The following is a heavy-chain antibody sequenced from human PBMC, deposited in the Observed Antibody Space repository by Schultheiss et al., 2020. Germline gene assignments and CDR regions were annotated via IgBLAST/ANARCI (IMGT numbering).Heavy chain of an antibody. J-gene: IGHJ6*02. CDR3: AGGENYGMDV. CDR2: IYYSGST. CDR1: GGSISSSRYY. Sequence: SQTLSLTCTVSGGSISSSRYYWSWIRQPPGKGLEWIGYIYYSGSTNYNPSLKSRVTISVDTSKNQFSLKLSSVTAADTAVYYCAGGENYGMDVWGQGTTVTVSS. V-gene: IGHV4-39*07.